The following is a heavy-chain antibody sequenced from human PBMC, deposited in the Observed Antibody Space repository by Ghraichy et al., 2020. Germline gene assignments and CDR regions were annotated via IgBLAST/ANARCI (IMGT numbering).Heavy chain of an antibody. CDR3: AREGSTIFGVVILNDAFDI. Sequence: GGSLRLSCAASGFTFSSYSMNWVRQAPGKGLEWVSYISSSSSTIYYADSVKGRFTISRDNAKNSLYLQMNSLRDEDTAVYYCAREGSTIFGVVILNDAFDIWGQGTMVTVSS. D-gene: IGHD3-3*01. CDR2: ISSSSSTI. CDR1: GFTFSSYS. V-gene: IGHV3-48*02. J-gene: IGHJ3*02.